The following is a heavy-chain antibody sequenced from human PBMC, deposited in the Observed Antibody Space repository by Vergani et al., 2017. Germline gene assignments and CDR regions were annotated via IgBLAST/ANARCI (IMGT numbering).Heavy chain of an antibody. Sequence: EVQLLESGGGLVQPGGSLRLSCAASGFTFSSYAMSWVRQAPGKGLEWVSAISGSGGSTYYADSVKGRFIISRDNSKNTLYLQMNSLRAEDTAVYYCAKVKGYCSSTSCYIEYFQHWGQGTLVTVSS. V-gene: IGHV3-23*01. CDR2: ISGSGGST. CDR1: GFTFSSYA. J-gene: IGHJ1*01. CDR3: AKVKGYCSSTSCYIEYFQH. D-gene: IGHD2-2*01.